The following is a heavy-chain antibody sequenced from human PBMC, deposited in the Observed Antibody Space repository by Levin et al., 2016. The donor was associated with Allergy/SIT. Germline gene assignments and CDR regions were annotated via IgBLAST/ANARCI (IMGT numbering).Heavy chain of an antibody. D-gene: IGHD4-23*01. CDR2: INPSGGST. Sequence: ASVKVSCKASGYTFTSYYMHWVRQAPGQGLEWMGIINPSGGSTSYAQKFQGRVTMTRDTSTSTVYMELSSLRSEDTAVYYCARDHHDYGGNSTHPYYYYYYGMDVWGQGTTVTVSS. V-gene: IGHV1-46*01. CDR3: ARDHHDYGGNSTHPYYYYYYGMDV. J-gene: IGHJ6*02. CDR1: GYTFTSYY.